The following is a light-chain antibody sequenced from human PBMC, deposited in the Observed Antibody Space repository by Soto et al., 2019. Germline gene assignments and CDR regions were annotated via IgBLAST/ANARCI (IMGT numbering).Light chain of an antibody. V-gene: IGLV1-47*01. CDR3: AAWDDSLSGYV. J-gene: IGLJ1*01. CDR1: SSNFGSNY. Sequence: QSVLTQPPSASGTPGQRVTISCSGSSSNFGSNYVYWYQQLPGTAPKLLIPRNNQRPSGVPDRFSGSKSGTSASLAISGLRSEDEADYYCAAWDDSLSGYVFGTGTKVTVL. CDR2: RNN.